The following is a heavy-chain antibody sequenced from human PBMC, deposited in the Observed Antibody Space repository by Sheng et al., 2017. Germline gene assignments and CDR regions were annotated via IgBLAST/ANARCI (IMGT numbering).Heavy chain of an antibody. D-gene: IGHD6-19*01. Sequence: EVQLVESGGGLVQPGGSLRLSCAASGFTLSTYEINWVRQAPGKGLEWVSYISISGTTIYYADSVKGRFTISRDNAKNSLSLQMNSLRAEDTAIYYCARVYWLGPINYGMDVWGQGTTVTV. J-gene: IGHJ6*02. CDR2: ISISGTTI. CDR3: ARVYWLGPINYGMDV. CDR1: GFTLSTYE. V-gene: IGHV3-48*03.